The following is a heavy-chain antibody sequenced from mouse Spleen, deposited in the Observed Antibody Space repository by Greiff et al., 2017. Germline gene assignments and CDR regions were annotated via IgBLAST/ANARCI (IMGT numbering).Heavy chain of an antibody. J-gene: IGHJ1*01. CDR3: ARHGATVVATDWYFDV. CDR2: ISSGGSYT. D-gene: IGHD1-1*01. V-gene: IGHV5-9-3*01. CDR1: GFTFSSYA. Sequence: EVHLVESGGGLVKPGGSLKLSCAASGFTFSSYAMSWVRQTPEKRLEWVATISSGGSYTYYPDSVKGRFTISRDNAKNTLYLQMSSLRSEDTAMYYCARHGATVVATDWYFDVWGAGTTVTVSS.